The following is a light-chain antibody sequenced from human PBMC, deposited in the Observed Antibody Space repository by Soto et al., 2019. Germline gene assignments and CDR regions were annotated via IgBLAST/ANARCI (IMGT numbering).Light chain of an antibody. CDR2: GAS. CDR1: QSVSSSY. J-gene: IGKJ1*01. CDR3: QQYDSSPKT. V-gene: IGKV3-20*01. Sequence: EIVLTQSPGTLSLSPVERATLSFRASQSVSSSYLAWYQQKPGQAPRLLIYGASSRATGIPDRFSGSGSGTDFTLTISRLEPEDFAVYYCQQYDSSPKTFGQGTKVDIK.